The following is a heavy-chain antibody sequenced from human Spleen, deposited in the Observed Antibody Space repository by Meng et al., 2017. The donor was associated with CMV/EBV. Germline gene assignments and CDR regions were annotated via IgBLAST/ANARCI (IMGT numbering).Heavy chain of an antibody. CDR3: AHRRGGYCSSTACSPTWFEP. Sequence: NGGGVGWLHKPPGKALESLALIAYTGHKRYNPSLKTSHTINEDASKNQVVLTVTNMDPADTATYFCAHRRGGYCSSTACSPTWFEPWGQGVLVTVSS. D-gene: IGHD2-2*03. CDR2: IAYTGHK. V-gene: IGHV2-5*01. J-gene: IGHJ5*02. CDR1: NGGG.